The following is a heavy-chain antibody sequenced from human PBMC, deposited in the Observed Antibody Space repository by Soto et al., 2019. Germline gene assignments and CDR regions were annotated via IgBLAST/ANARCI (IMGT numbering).Heavy chain of an antibody. CDR2: IFYTGST. J-gene: IGHJ4*02. V-gene: IGHV4-31*03. CDR3: ARGALSGSSRVGP. Sequence: SETLSLTCTVSGGSISSGGYYCSWIRQHPGKGLEWIGYIFYTGSTYYNPSLKSRLTLSVDTSKNQFSLNRVPGTAADTALYYWARGALSGSSRVGPWGQGTLVTVSP. D-gene: IGHD3-10*01. CDR1: GGSISSGGYY.